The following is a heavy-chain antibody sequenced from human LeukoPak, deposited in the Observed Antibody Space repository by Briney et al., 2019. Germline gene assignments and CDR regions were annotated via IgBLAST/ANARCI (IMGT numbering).Heavy chain of an antibody. CDR1: GFTFKNYG. V-gene: IGHV3-23*01. CDR3: VRTAYSSSSRGAFDV. CDR2: IDGGGGDT. Sequence: PGGSLRLSCAASGFTFKNYGMSWVRQVPGQGLKWVSAIDGGGGDTHYADSVKGRFTISRDNSKNTLYLQMNSPRVEDTAVYYCVRTAYSSSSRGAFDVWGQGTMVTVSS. D-gene: IGHD6-6*01. J-gene: IGHJ3*01.